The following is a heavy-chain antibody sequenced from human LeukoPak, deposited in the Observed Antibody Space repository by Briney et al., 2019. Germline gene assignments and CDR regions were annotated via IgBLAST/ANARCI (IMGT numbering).Heavy chain of an antibody. CDR3: ASGNSGYFYADY. J-gene: IGHJ4*02. V-gene: IGHV3-53*01. D-gene: IGHD3-22*01. CDR2: TFSGGST. Sequence: GGSLRLSCAASGSTVNSYFMNWLRQAPGKGLEWVSVTFSGGSTYYADSVQGRFTIPRDNSKNTLYLQMNSLRAEDTAVYYCASGNSGYFYADYWGQGALVTVSS. CDR1: GSTVNSYF.